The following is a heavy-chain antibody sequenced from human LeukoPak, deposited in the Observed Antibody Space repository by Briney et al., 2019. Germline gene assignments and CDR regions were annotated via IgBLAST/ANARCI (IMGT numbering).Heavy chain of an antibody. J-gene: IGHJ6*02. CDR1: GYTLTSVG. Sequence: ASPRLSSTLSGYTLTSVGISCGPQAPGQGLEWMGWISASNGNTNYAQKLQGRVTMTTAISTSTAYMELRRLRADDTAVYYCARDWSLVVVPAADGSSGMDVWGQGTTVTVSS. CDR3: ARDWSLVVVPAADGSSGMDV. D-gene: IGHD2-2*01. CDR2: ISASNGNT. V-gene: IGHV1-18*01.